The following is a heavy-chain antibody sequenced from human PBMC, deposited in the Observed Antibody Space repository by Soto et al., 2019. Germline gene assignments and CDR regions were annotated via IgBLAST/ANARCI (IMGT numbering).Heavy chain of an antibody. CDR3: ARVGYYYYYMDV. V-gene: IGHV1-8*01. CDR2: MNPNSGNT. CDR1: GYTFTSYD. J-gene: IGHJ6*03. Sequence: ASVKVSCKASGYTFTSYDINWVRQATGQGLEWMGWMNPNSGNTGYAQKFQGRVTMTRNTSVSTAYMELSSLRSEDTAVYYCARVGYYYYYMDVWGKGTTVTVSS.